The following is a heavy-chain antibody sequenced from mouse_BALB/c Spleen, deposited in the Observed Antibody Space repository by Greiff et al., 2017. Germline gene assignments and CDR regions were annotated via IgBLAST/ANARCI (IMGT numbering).Heavy chain of an antibody. CDR1: GYTFTNYW. V-gene: IGHV1-63*02. CDR3: ARGGNDVFDY. J-gene: IGHJ2*01. D-gene: IGHD2-2*01. CDR2: IYPGGGYT. Sequence: VQLVESGAELVRPGTSVKISCKASGYTFTNYWLGWVKQRPGHGLEWIGDIYPGGGYTNYNEKFKGKATLTADTSSSTAYMQLSSLTSEDSAVYFCARGGNDVFDYWGQGTTLTVSS.